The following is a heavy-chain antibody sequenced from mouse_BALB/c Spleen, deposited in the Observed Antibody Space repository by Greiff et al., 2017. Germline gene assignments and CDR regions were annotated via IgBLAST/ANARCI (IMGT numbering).Heavy chain of an antibody. CDR1: GFYITDTY. V-gene: IGHV14-3*02. Sequence: VQLQQSGAELVKPGASVKLSCTASGFYITDTYMHWVKQRPEQGLEWIGRIDPANGNTTYDPKFQGKATITADTSSNTAYLQRSSLTSEDTAFYYCVRYLMDYWGQGTSVTVSS. J-gene: IGHJ4*01. CDR3: VRYLMDY. CDR2: IDPANGNT.